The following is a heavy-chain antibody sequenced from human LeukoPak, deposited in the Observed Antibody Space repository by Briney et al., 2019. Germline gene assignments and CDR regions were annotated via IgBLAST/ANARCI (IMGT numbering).Heavy chain of an antibody. D-gene: IGHD6-19*01. CDR2: VNYSGKT. Sequence: SETLSLTCTVSGGSISSRSYYWAWTRQPPGKGLEWIGSVNYSGKTYYNSSLKSRATISVDTSKNQFSLKLSSVTAADTAVYYCARLDIAVTGNTFDYWGQGTLVTVSS. CDR1: GGSISSRSYY. V-gene: IGHV4-39*01. J-gene: IGHJ4*02. CDR3: ARLDIAVTGNTFDY.